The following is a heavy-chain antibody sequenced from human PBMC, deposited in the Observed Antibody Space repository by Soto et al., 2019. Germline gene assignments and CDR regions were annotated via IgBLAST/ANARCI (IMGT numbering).Heavy chain of an antibody. CDR1: GYTFTSYD. Sequence: GASVKVSCKASGYTFTSYDINWVRQATGQGLEWMGWMNPNSGNTGYAQKFQGRVTMTRNTSISTAYMELSSLRSEDTAVYYCARGSYDSSGYYYPPGYWGQGTLVTVS. CDR3: ARGSYDSSGYYYPPGY. CDR2: MNPNSGNT. V-gene: IGHV1-8*01. D-gene: IGHD3-22*01. J-gene: IGHJ4*02.